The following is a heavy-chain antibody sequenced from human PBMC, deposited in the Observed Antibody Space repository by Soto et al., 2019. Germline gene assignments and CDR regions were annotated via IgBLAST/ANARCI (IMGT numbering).Heavy chain of an antibody. Sequence: QVQLQESGPGLVKPSETLSLTCTVSGVSISSYYWTWIRQPPGKGLEWIGYVDYSGSTNYNPSLRSRVTIXVXTXKNQFSLRLSSVTAADTAVYYCARYYTSGWYGWFDPWGQGTLVTVSS. V-gene: IGHV4-59*01. CDR1: GVSISSYY. J-gene: IGHJ5*02. CDR2: VDYSGST. D-gene: IGHD6-19*01. CDR3: ARYYTSGWYGWFDP.